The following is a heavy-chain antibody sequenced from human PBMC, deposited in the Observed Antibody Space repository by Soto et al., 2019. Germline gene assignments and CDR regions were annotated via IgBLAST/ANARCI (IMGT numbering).Heavy chain of an antibody. CDR1: GFTFSDYR. D-gene: IGHD6-13*01. Sequence: PGGSLRLSCAASGFTFSDYRMSWIRQAPGKGLVWVSRINSDGSSTSYADSVKGRFTISRDNAKNTLYLQMNSLRAEDTAVYYGASSWQLNGMDVWGQGTTGTAP. J-gene: IGHJ6*02. V-gene: IGHV3-74*01. CDR2: INSDGSST. CDR3: ASSWQLNGMDV.